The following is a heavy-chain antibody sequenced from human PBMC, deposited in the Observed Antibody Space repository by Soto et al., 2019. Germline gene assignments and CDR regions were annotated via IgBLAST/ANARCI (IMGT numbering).Heavy chain of an antibody. D-gene: IGHD3-10*01. CDR1: GDSISSYY. V-gene: IGHV4-59*08. J-gene: IGHJ4*02. CDR3: ARGGYYGSV. CDR2: IYSSATT. Sequence: AETLSLTCTVSGDSISSYYWSWIRQPPGKGLEWIGYIYSSATTNYNPSLKSRVTISVDTSKNQYSLNLSSVTAADTAVYYCARGGYYGSVWGQGTLVTVSS.